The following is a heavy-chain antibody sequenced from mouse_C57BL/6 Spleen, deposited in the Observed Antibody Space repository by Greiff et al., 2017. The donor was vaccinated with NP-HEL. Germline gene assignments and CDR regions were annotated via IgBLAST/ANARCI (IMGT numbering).Heavy chain of an antibody. CDR3: ARVRRTYFDV. D-gene: IGHD2-14*01. V-gene: IGHV5-12*01. CDR1: GFTFSDYY. CDR2: ISNGGGST. Sequence: EVMLVESGGGLVQPGGSLKLSCAASGFTFSDYYMYWVRQTPEKRLEWVAYISNGGGSTYYPDTVKGRFTISRDNAKNTLYLQMSRLKSEDTAMYYCARVRRTYFDVWGTGTTVTVSS. J-gene: IGHJ1*03.